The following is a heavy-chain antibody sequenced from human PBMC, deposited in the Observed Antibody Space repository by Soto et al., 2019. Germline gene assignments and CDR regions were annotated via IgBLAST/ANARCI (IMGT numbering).Heavy chain of an antibody. Sequence: QVQLVQSGAEVKKPGSSVKVSCKASGGTFSSYTISWVRQAPGQGLEWMGRIIPILGIANYAQKFQGRVTITADKSTSTAYMELSSMRSEDKAVYYCARGAAGTIFDYWGQGTLVTVSS. J-gene: IGHJ4*02. CDR2: IIPILGIA. V-gene: IGHV1-69*02. D-gene: IGHD6-19*01. CDR3: ARGAAGTIFDY. CDR1: GGTFSSYT.